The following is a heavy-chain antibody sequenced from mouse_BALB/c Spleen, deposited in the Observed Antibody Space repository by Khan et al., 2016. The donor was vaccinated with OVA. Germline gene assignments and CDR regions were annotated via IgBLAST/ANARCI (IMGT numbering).Heavy chain of an antibody. D-gene: IGHD1-1*01. CDR1: GYTFTSYW. CDR2: ISPGSGSD. Sequence: DLVKPGASVRLSCKASGYTFTSYWVHWIKQRPGQGLEWIGQISPGSGSDYYNEMFKGRATLTVDTSSTTAYIQLSSLSSEDSAVYFCARSNYYCRSLEARDYWGQGTAFTVSS. J-gene: IGHJ4*01. V-gene: IGHV1S41*01. CDR3: ARSNYYCRSLEARDY.